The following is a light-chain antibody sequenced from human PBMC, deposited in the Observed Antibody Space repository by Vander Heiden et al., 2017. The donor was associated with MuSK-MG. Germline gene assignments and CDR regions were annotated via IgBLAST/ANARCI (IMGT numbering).Light chain of an antibody. CDR2: GGS. CDR3: QRDLETPRT. J-gene: IGKJ1*01. Sequence: IQMTQSPSSLSASVGDTVNVSCRASQVIRDALVWYQQRPGAAPKLLIYGGSKLQVGVPSRFSSSASGADYTLTISDLHPEDFATYYCQRDLETPRTFGQGTRVDMK. CDR1: QVIRDA. V-gene: IGKV1-NL1*01.